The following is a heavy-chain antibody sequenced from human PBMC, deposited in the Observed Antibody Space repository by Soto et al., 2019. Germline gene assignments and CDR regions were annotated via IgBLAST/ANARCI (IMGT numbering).Heavy chain of an antibody. J-gene: IGHJ6*02. V-gene: IGHV3-33*01. Sequence: QVQLVESGGAVIQPGKSLRLSCAASGFTFSSYGLHWVRQAPGKGLEWVAVIWFDGSNKYYADSVKGRFTISRDNSKNTLYLQMNSLRVEDTAVYYCARTENTVYGMDVWGQGTTVTVSS. CDR1: GFTFSSYG. CDR2: IWFDGSNK. D-gene: IGHD4-17*01. CDR3: ARTENTVYGMDV.